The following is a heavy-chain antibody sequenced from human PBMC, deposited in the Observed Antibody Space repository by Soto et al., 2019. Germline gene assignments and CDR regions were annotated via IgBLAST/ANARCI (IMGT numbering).Heavy chain of an antibody. V-gene: IGHV1-18*04. CDR1: GYTFTSYG. Sequence: QVQLVQSGAEVKKPGASVKVSCKASGYTFTSYGISWVRQAPGQGLEWMGWISAYNGNTNYAQKLQDRVTMTTDTSTSTAYMELRSLRSDDTAVYYCARATGHSSGWYPHYYGMDVWGQGTTVTVSS. CDR3: ARATGHSSGWYPHYYGMDV. J-gene: IGHJ6*02. CDR2: ISAYNGNT. D-gene: IGHD6-19*01.